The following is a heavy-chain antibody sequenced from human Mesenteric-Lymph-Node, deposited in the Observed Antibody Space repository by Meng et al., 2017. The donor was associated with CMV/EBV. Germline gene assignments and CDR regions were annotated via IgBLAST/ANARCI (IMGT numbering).Heavy chain of an antibody. Sequence: GESLKISCAASGFTFSTSGMHWVRQAPGKGLEWVAFIRYDGGTKYYADSVKGRFTISRDNAKNSLYLQMNSLRAEDTALYHCARVLPYYYDSSGSYSAWDIWGQGTMVTVSS. D-gene: IGHD3-22*01. CDR1: GFTFSTSG. CDR2: IRYDGGTK. J-gene: IGHJ3*02. V-gene: IGHV3-30*02. CDR3: ARVLPYYYDSSGSYSAWDI.